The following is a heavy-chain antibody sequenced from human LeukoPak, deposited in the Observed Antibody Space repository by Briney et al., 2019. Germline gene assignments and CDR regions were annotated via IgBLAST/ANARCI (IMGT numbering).Heavy chain of an antibody. CDR2: IYHSGST. D-gene: IGHD6-13*01. CDR1: GYSISSGYY. Sequence: SETLSLTCTVSGYSISSGYYWGWIRQPPGKGLAWIGIIYHSGSTYYNPSLKSRVTISVDTSKNQFSLKLSSVTAADTAVYYCARAPYSSSWYGYYYYYYMDVWGKGTTVTVSS. CDR3: ARAPYSSSWYGYYYYYYMDV. V-gene: IGHV4-38-2*02. J-gene: IGHJ6*03.